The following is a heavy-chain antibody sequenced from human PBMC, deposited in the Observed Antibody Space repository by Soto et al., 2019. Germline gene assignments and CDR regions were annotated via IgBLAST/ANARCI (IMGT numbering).Heavy chain of an antibody. V-gene: IGHV3-23*01. Sequence: PGGSLRLSCAASGFTFGSYAMSWVRQAPGKGLEWVSAISGSGGSTYYADSVKGRFTISRDNSKNTLYLQMNSLRAEDTAVYYCAKLRGYSYGPGPYYYGMDVWGQGSTVAVSS. CDR3: AKLRGYSYGPGPYYYGMDV. CDR2: ISGSGGST. J-gene: IGHJ6*02. CDR1: GFTFGSYA. D-gene: IGHD5-18*01.